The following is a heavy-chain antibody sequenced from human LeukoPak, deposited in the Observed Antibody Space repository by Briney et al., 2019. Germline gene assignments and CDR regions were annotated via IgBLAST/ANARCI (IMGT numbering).Heavy chain of an antibody. CDR3: ARAGSKAFDI. CDR1: GYTFTGYY. J-gene: IGHJ3*02. V-gene: IGHV1-2*02. CDR2: INSNSGGT. Sequence: ASVKVSCKASGYTFTGYYMHWVRQAPGQGFEWMGWINSNSGGTNYAQKFQGRVTMTRDTSISTTYMELSRLRSDDTAVYYCARAGSKAFDIWGQGTMVTVSS.